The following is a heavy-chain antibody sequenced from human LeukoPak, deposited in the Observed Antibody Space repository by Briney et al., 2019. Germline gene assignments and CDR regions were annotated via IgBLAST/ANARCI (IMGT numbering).Heavy chain of an antibody. J-gene: IGHJ4*02. D-gene: IGHD5-18*01. CDR1: GFTFDDCA. V-gene: IGHV3-9*01. CDR2: ISWNSGYK. CDR3: VKVRGYSYGYFDY. Sequence: PGGSLRLSCADSGFTFDDCAMHWVRQAPGKGLEWVSGISWNSGYKDYADSVKGRFTISRDNAKNSLYLQMSSLRAEDTAFYYCVKVRGYSYGYFDYWGQGTLVTVSS.